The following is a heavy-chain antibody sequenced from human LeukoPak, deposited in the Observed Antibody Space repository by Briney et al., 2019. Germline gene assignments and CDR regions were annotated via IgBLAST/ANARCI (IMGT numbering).Heavy chain of an antibody. CDR1: GFTFSSYW. D-gene: IGHD1-26*01. CDR2: INSDGSST. J-gene: IGHJ3*02. CDR3: ASGVGATLSDAFDI. Sequence: GGSLRLSCTASGFTFSSYWMHWVRQAPGKGLVWVSRINSDGSSTTYADSVKGRFTISRDNAKNSLYLQMNSLRAEDTALYYCASGVGATLSDAFDIWGQGTMVTVSS. V-gene: IGHV3-74*01.